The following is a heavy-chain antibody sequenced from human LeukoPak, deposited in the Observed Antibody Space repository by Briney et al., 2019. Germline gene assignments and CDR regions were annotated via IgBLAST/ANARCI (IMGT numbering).Heavy chain of an antibody. CDR2: INAGNGNT. CDR1: GYTFTSYA. Sequence: ASVKVSCKASGYTFTSYAMHWVRQAPGQRLEWMGWINAGNGNTKYSQKFQGRVTITRDTSASTAYMELSSLRSEDTAVYYCARDYSGSYYRSTFDYWGQGTLVTVSS. D-gene: IGHD1-26*01. CDR3: ARDYSGSYYRSTFDY. V-gene: IGHV1-3*01. J-gene: IGHJ4*02.